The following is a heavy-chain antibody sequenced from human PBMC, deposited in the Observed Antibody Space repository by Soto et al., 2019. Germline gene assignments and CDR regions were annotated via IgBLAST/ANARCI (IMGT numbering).Heavy chain of an antibody. Sequence: DVQLLESGGGLIQRGGSLRLSCVGSGVTLKNYAMSWVRQAPEKGLEWVSGINSEGSIYYADSVKGRFSISKDNSKNTLFLQMNSLRADDTAVYYCATPRARDYDFWTGFHSWGQGTLVTVSS. CDR3: ATPRARDYDFWTGFHS. V-gene: IGHV3-23*01. CDR2: INSEGSI. D-gene: IGHD3-3*01. CDR1: GVTLKNYA. J-gene: IGHJ4*02.